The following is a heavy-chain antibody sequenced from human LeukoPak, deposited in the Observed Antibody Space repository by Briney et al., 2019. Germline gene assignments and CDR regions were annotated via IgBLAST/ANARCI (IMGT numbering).Heavy chain of an antibody. D-gene: IGHD6-13*01. CDR2: INHSGST. V-gene: IGHV4-34*01. Sequence: SETLSLTCAVYGGSFSGYYWSWIRQPPGKGLEWIGEINHSGSTNYNPSLKSRVTISVDTSKNQFSLKLSSVTAADTAVYYCARVAAAGFFVYWGQGTLVTISS. CDR1: GGSFSGYY. CDR3: ARVAAAGFFVY. J-gene: IGHJ4*02.